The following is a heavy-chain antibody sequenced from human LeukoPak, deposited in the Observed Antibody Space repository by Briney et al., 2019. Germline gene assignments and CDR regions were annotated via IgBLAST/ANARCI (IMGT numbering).Heavy chain of an antibody. CDR2: IYFSGSI. J-gene: IGHJ5*01. CDR1: GGSISSSGFY. Sequence: PSETLSLTCTVSGGSISSSGFYWGWIRQPPGKGLEWIGNIYFSGSIYYNPSLKSRVTISVDTSKNQFSLKLSSVTAADTAVYYCARTPWIRYYYDSSGYFCRWFDSWGQGTLVTVSS. D-gene: IGHD3-22*01. CDR3: ARTPWIRYYYDSSGYFCRWFDS. V-gene: IGHV4-39*01.